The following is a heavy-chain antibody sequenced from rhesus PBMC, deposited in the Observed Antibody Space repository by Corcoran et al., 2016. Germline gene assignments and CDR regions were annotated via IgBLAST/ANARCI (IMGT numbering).Heavy chain of an antibody. CDR1: GVSVSVYW. D-gene: IGHD3-3*01. V-gene: IGHV4-73*01. J-gene: IGHJ6*01. CDR2: IRSCGNT. CDR3: ARLRYYNIWSGYYDGVDS. Sequence: QVQLQQWGEGLVKPSETLSLTCAVYGVSVSVYWWGWIRQPPGKGMAWMGRIRSCGNTNNNPPTKMRGSISIDTSKNQFSRKLSAGTAADTAVYYCARLRYYNIWSGYYDGVDSWGQGVVVTVSS.